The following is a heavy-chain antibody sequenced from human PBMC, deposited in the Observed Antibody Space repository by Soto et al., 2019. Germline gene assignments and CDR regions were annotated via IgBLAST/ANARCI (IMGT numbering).Heavy chain of an antibody. CDR2: ISGSGGST. Sequence: GGSLRLSCAASGFTFSSYAMSWVRQAPGKGLEWVSAISGSGGSTYYADSVKGRFTISRDNSKNTLYLQMNSLSAEDTDVYYCAKGIDQAYCGANCSVYFDYWGQGTLVTVSS. V-gene: IGHV3-23*01. CDR1: GFTFSSYA. D-gene: IGHD2-21*01. CDR3: AKGIDQAYCGANCSVYFDY. J-gene: IGHJ4*02.